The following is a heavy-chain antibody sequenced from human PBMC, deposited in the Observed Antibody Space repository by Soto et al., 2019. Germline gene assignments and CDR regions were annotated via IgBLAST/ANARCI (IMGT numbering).Heavy chain of an antibody. D-gene: IGHD6-19*01. V-gene: IGHV1-2*02. CDR3: ARSIAVAGTAFDI. J-gene: IGHJ3*02. CDR1: GYTFTGYY. Sequence: GESLKISCKASGYTFTGYYMHWVRQAPGQGLEWMGWINPNSGGTNYAQKFQGRVTMTRDTSISTAYMELSRLRSDDTAVYYCARSIAVAGTAFDIWGQGTMVTVSS. CDR2: INPNSGGT.